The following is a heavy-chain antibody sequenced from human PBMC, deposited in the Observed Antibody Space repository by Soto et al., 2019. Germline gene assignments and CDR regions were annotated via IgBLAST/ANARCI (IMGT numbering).Heavy chain of an antibody. CDR3: ARSIRFLEWFPMGWFDP. V-gene: IGHV5-10-1*01. D-gene: IGHD3-3*01. Sequence: GESLKISCKGSGYSFAGYWITWVRQKPGKGLEWMGRIDPSDSQTNYSPSFQGHVTISADKSISTAYLQWSSLKASDTAMYYCARSIRFLEWFPMGWFDPWGQGTLVTVSS. CDR2: IDPSDSQT. J-gene: IGHJ5*02. CDR1: GYSFAGYW.